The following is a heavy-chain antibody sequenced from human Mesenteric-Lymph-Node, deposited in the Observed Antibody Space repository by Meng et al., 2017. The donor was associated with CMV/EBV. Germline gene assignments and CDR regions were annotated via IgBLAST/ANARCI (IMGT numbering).Heavy chain of an antibody. Sequence: ASVKVSCKASGYTFTSYDINWVRQATGQGLEWMGWMNPNSGNTGYAQKLQGRVTMTTDTSTSTAYMELRSLRSDDTAVYYCAISRYCSSTSCYMGEDYFDYWGQGTLVTVSS. D-gene: IGHD2-2*01. V-gene: IGHV1-8*01. J-gene: IGHJ4*02. CDR2: MNPNSGNT. CDR1: GYTFTSYD. CDR3: AISRYCSSTSCYMGEDYFDY.